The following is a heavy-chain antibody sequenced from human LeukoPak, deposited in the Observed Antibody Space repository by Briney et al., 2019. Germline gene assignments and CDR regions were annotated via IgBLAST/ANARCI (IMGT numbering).Heavy chain of an antibody. CDR2: IYYSGST. CDR1: GGSISSYY. V-gene: IGHV4-59*08. D-gene: IGHD1-14*01. Sequence: SETLSLTCTVSGGSISSYYWSRIRQPPGKGLEWIGYIYYSGSTNYNPSLKSRVTISVDTSKNQFSLKLSSVTAADTAVYYCARLRASRYFDYWGQGTLVTVSS. J-gene: IGHJ4*02. CDR3: ARLRASRYFDY.